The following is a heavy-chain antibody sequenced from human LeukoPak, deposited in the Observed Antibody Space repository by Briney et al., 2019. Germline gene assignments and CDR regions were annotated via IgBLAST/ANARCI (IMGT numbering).Heavy chain of an antibody. CDR2: ISYDGSNK. CDR3: AKDRTGYFDY. D-gene: IGHD1-14*01. V-gene: IGHV3-30*18. Sequence: GGSLRLSCAASGFTFSSYGMHWVRQAPGKGLEWVAVISYDGSNKYYADSVKGRFTISKDNSKNTLYLQMNSLRAEDTAVYYCAKDRTGYFDYWGQGTLVTVSS. CDR1: GFTFSSYG. J-gene: IGHJ4*02.